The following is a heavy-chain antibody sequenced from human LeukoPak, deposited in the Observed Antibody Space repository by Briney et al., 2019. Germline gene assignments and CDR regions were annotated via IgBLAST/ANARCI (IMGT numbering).Heavy chain of an antibody. Sequence: GGSLRLSCAASGFTFSSYGMHWVRQAPGKGLEWVAVISYDGSIKYYADSVKGRFTISRDNSKDTLYLQMNSLRAEDTAVFYCARDPQINAFDIWGQGTMVTVS. J-gene: IGHJ3*02. CDR2: ISYDGSIK. CDR3: ARDPQINAFDI. V-gene: IGHV3-30*03. CDR1: GFTFSSYG.